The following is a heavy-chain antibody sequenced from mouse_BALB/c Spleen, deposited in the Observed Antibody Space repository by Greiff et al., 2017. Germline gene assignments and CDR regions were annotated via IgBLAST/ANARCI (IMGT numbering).Heavy chain of an antibody. J-gene: IGHJ4*01. CDR3: SREPHDYTYAMDY. D-gene: IGHD2-4*01. V-gene: IGHV2-9*02. CDR2: IWAGGST. CDR1: GFSLTSYG. Sequence: QVQLQQSGPGLVAPSQSLSITCTVSGFSLTSYGVHWVRQPPGKGLEWLGVIWAGGSTNYNSALMSRLSISKDNSKSQVFLKMNSLQTDDTAMYYCSREPHDYTYAMDYWGQGTSVTVSS.